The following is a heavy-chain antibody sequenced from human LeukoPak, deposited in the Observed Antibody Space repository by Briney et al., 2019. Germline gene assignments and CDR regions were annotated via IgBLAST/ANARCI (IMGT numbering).Heavy chain of an antibody. J-gene: IGHJ5*02. Sequence: SETLSLTCAVSGYSISSGYYWGWIRQSPGKGLEWIGTIYYGGSTYYNPSLKSRVTISIDTSKNQFSLKLSSVTAADTAVYYCARDSSISCFFTWGQGTLVTVSS. CDR3: ARDSSISCFFT. D-gene: IGHD6-13*01. CDR2: IYYGGST. V-gene: IGHV4-38-2*01. CDR1: GYSISSGYY.